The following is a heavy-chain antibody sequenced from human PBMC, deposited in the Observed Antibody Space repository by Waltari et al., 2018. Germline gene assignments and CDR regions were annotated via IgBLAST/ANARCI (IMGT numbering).Heavy chain of an antibody. V-gene: IGHV3-30-3*01. CDR1: GFTFSSYA. CDR2: ISYDGSNK. CDR3: ARDGGGWYHGWYFDL. J-gene: IGHJ2*01. Sequence: QVQLVESGGGVVQPGRSLRLSCAASGFTFSSYAMHWVRQAPGKGLECVAVISYDGSNKYYADSVKGRFTISRDNSKNTLYLQMNSLRAEDTAVYYCARDGGGWYHGWYFDLWGRGTLVTVSS. D-gene: IGHD6-19*01.